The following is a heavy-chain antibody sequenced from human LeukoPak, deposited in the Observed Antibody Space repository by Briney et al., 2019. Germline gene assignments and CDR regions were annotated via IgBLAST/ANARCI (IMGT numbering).Heavy chain of an antibody. CDR3: ARGRKGGSAL. V-gene: IGHV4-39*07. CDR1: GGSISSSIYY. J-gene: IGHJ4*02. D-gene: IGHD3-10*01. CDR2: VFYNGAT. Sequence: SETLSLTCIVSGGSISSSIYYWAWVRQPPGKGLEWIGTVFYNGATQYSPSLRSRVTISIDTSTNQFSLKLTSVTAADTALYYCARGRKGGSALWGQGTLVTVSS.